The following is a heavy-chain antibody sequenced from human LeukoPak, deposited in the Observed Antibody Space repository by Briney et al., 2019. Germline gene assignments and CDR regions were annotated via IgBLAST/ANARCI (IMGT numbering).Heavy chain of an antibody. CDR3: AKDARTYYYGSGSYLHFDY. J-gene: IGHJ4*02. CDR2: ISGSGGST. CDR1: GFTFSSYA. V-gene: IGHV3-23*01. Sequence: PGGSLRLSCAASGFTFSSYAMSWVRQAPGKGLEWVSAISGSGGSTYYADPVKGRFTISRDNSKNTLYLQMNSLRAEDTAVYYCAKDARTYYYGSGSYLHFDYWGQGTLVTVSS. D-gene: IGHD3-10*01.